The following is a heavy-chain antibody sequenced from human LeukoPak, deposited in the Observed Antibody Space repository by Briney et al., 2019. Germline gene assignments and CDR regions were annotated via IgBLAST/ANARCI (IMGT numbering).Heavy chain of an antibody. CDR3: TRSVHYYG. J-gene: IGHJ6*01. V-gene: IGHV3-74*01. CDR2: ICGDGCTM. CDR1: GFTFSSNW. Sequence: GGALTLSCAASGFTFSSNWMHLVRQVPGKGRVGVSRICGDGCTMDYADSVRARFTISRDNDKNTVSLQINSLRDGDTAVYYCTRSVHYYG.